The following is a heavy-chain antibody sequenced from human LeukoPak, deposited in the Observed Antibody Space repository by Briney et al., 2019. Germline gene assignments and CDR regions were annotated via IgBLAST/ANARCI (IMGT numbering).Heavy chain of an antibody. V-gene: IGHV4-34*01. CDR1: GGSLSGYR. CDR3: ARVFGYYYYYLDV. D-gene: IGHD3-10*01. CDR2: VDHSGST. J-gene: IGHJ6*03. Sequence: SETLSLTCEVYGGSLSGYRWTWLRQPPGKGLEWIGEVDHSGSTTYTSSLEGRVTITADNSKNQFSLSLTSVTAADTAVYYCARVFGYYYYYLDVWGKGTTVTVSS.